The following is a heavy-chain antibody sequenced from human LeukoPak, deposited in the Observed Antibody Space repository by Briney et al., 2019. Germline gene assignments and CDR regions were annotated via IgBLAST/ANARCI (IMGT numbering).Heavy chain of an antibody. Sequence: GGSLRLSCAASGFTFSNFGMHWVRQAPGKGLEWVAVISYDGSNKYYADSVKGRFTIARDNSKNTLYLQMNSLRAEDTAVYYCARDSGGDYWGQGTLVTVSS. CDR2: ISYDGSNK. V-gene: IGHV3-33*05. CDR3: ARDSGGDY. J-gene: IGHJ4*02. CDR1: GFTFSNFG. D-gene: IGHD4-23*01.